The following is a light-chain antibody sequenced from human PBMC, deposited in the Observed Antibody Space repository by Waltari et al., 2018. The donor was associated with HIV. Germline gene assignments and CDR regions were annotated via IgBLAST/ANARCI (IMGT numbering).Light chain of an antibody. V-gene: IGLV3-21*02. CDR1: NIGSKS. CDR3: QVWDTGGDHPEWV. CDR2: DDS. Sequence: SYVLTQPPSVSVAPGQTARVTCGGNNIGSKSVHLYQVKPGQAPVLVVYDDSDRPSGIPERFSGSNSGNTATLTISRVEAGDEADYYCQVWDTGGDHPEWVFGGGTKLTVL. J-gene: IGLJ3*02.